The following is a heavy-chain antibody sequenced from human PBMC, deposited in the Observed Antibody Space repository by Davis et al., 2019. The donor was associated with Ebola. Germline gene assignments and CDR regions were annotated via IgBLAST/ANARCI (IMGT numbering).Heavy chain of an antibody. CDR1: GFTFSSYW. CDR3: AREEGYYGSGGNWFDP. CDR2: IKQDGSEK. Sequence: GESLKISCAASGFTFSSYWMSWVRQAPGKGLEWVANIKQDGSEKYYVDSVKGRFTISRDNAKNSLYLQMNSLRAEDTAVYYCAREEGYYGSGGNWFDPWGQGTLVTVSS. D-gene: IGHD3-10*01. V-gene: IGHV3-7*03. J-gene: IGHJ5*02.